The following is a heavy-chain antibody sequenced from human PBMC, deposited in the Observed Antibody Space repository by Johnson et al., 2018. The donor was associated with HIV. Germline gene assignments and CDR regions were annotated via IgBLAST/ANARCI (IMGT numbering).Heavy chain of an antibody. CDR1: GFAFSNYG. CDR3: ARDRKWVGARSGDAFDI. V-gene: IGHV3-33*01. J-gene: IGHJ3*02. D-gene: IGHD2-15*01. Sequence: QVQLVESGGGVVQPGRSLRLSCAASGFAFSNYGMHWVRQAPGKGLEWVAVISFDGSHKYYTDSVKGLSTISRDNSNNTLYLQMNSLRAEDTAVFYCARDRKWVGARSGDAFDIWGQGTMVTVSS. CDR2: ISFDGSHK.